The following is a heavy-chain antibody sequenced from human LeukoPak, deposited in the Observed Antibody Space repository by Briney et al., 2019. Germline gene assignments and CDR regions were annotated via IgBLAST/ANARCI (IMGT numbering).Heavy chain of an antibody. D-gene: IGHD4-17*01. V-gene: IGHV3-23*01. CDR2: ISGSGGST. CDR3: AKGKTTVTSRSYFDY. Sequence: GGSLRLSCAASGFTFSSYAMSWVRQAPGKGLEWVSAISGSGGSTYYADSVKGRFTISRDNSKNTLYLQMNGLRAEDTAVYYCAKGKTTVTSRSYFDYWGQGTLVTVSS. J-gene: IGHJ4*02. CDR1: GFTFSSYA.